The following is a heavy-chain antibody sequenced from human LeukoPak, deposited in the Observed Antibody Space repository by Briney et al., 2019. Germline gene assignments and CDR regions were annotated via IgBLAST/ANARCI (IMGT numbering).Heavy chain of an antibody. V-gene: IGHV1-46*01. CDR2: INPSGGST. J-gene: IGHJ4*02. CDR3: ARDRLIGYSYGLDFDY. D-gene: IGHD5-18*01. CDR1: GYTFTSYY. Sequence: GASVKVSCKASGYTFTSYYMHWVRQAPGQGLEWMRIINPSGGSTSYAQKFQGRVTMTRDTSTSTVYMELSSLRSEDTAVYYCARDRLIGYSYGLDFDYWGQGTLVTVSS.